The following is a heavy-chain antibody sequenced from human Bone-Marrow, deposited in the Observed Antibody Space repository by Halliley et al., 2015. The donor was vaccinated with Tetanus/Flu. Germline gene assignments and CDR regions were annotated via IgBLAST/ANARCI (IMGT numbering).Heavy chain of an antibody. CDR1: GYTFFHYG. CDR3: ATDLICEFGVCRDF. J-gene: IGHJ4*02. CDR2: INTANGDT. V-gene: IGHV1-3*04. D-gene: IGHD2-8*01. Sequence: QMQLVQSGAEVERPGSSVRVSCKASGYTFFHYGMHWLRQAPGQGLEWMGWINTANGDTKYSQHFQGRVTISSDTSASTTYMELSSLRTEDTALYYCATDLICEFGVCRDFWGQGTLVIVSS.